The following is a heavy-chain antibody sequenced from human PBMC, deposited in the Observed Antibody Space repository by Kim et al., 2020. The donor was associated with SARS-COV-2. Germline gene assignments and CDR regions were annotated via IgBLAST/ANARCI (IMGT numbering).Heavy chain of an antibody. Sequence: YAASVKGRFTISRDDSKNTAYLQMNSLKTEDTAIYYCTRQYADYGQGLYWGQGTLVTVSS. V-gene: IGHV3-73*01. CDR3: TRQYADYGQGLY. D-gene: IGHD4-17*01. J-gene: IGHJ4*02.